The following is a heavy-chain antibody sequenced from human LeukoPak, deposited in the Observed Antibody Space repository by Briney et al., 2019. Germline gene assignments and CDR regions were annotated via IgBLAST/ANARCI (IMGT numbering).Heavy chain of an antibody. D-gene: IGHD3-22*01. Sequence: GGSLRLSCAASGFTVSSNYMSWVRQAPGKGLEWVSSIHGGDNTFHADSVKGRFTISRDNSKNTLYLQVNSLRAEDTAVYYCAKHINYYDSSDYDYWGQGTLFTVSS. V-gene: IGHV3-53*01. CDR2: IHGGDNT. J-gene: IGHJ4*02. CDR1: GFTVSSNY. CDR3: AKHINYYDSSDYDY.